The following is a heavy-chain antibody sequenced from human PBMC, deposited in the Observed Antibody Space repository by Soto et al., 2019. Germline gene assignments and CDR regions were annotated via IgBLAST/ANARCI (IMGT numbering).Heavy chain of an antibody. J-gene: IGHJ3*02. D-gene: IGHD2-15*01. CDR3: SIPVVAATQSAFDI. CDR1: GFTFSSYA. V-gene: IGHV3-23*01. Sequence: EVQLLESGGGLVQPGGSLRLSCAASGFTFSSYAMSWVRQAPGKGLEWVSAISGSGGSTYYADSVKGRFTISRDNSKITFYLQMNSLIAEDTAVYYCSIPVVAATQSAFDIWGQGTMVTVSS. CDR2: ISGSGGST.